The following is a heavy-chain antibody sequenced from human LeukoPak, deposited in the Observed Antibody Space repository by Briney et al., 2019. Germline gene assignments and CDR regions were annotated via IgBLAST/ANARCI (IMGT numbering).Heavy chain of an antibody. CDR3: ARDMVRGVITPSDAFDI. D-gene: IGHD3-10*01. CDR2: ISAYNGNT. J-gene: IGHJ3*02. Sequence: GASVKVSCKASGYTFTSNVISWVRQAPGQGLEWMGWISAYNGNTNYAQKLQGRVTMTTDTSTSTAYMELRSLRSDDTAVYYCARDMVRGVITPSDAFDIWGQGTMVTVSS. V-gene: IGHV1-18*01. CDR1: GYTFTSNV.